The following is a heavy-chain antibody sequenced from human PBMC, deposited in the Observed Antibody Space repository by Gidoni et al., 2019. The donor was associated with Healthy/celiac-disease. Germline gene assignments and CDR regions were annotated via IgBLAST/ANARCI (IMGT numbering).Heavy chain of an antibody. V-gene: IGHV4-34*01. D-gene: IGHD6-19*01. J-gene: IGHJ6*02. CDR1: GGSFSGYY. Sequence: QVQLQQWGAGLLKPSETLSLTGAVYGGSFSGYYWSWIRQPPGKGLEWIGEIHHSGSTNSIPSLKSLVTISVDTSKNQFSLKLSSVTAADTAVYYCARDRHSSVWYDYYGMDVWGQGTTVTVSS. CDR2: IHHSGST. CDR3: ARDRHSSVWYDYYGMDV.